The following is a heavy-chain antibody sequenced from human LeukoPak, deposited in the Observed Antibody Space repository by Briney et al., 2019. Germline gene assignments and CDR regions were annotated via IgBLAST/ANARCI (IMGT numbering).Heavy chain of an antibody. CDR3: AKPEYCGGGSCSPCVKDAFDL. D-gene: IGHD2-15*01. V-gene: IGHV1-2*02. CDR2: INPNSSGT. Sequence: ASVKVSCKASGYTFTGYYMHWVRQAPGQGLEWMGWINPNSSGTNYAQKFQGRVTMTRDTSLSPAYMELSRLRSDDTAVYYFAKPEYCGGGSCSPCVKDAFDLGGQGTMVTVSS. CDR1: GYTFTGYY. J-gene: IGHJ3*01.